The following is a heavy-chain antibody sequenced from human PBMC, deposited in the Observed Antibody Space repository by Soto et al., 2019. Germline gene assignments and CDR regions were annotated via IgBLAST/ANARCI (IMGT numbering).Heavy chain of an antibody. J-gene: IGHJ6*02. V-gene: IGHV4-39*01. CDR3: LYGFLEWLLYRSSPLGMDV. CDR1: GGSISSSSYY. Sequence: PSETLSLTCTVSGGSISSSSYYWGWIRQPPGKGLEWIGSIYYSGSTYYNPSLKSRVTISVDTSKNQFSLKLSSVTAADTAVYYCLYGFLEWLLYRSSPLGMDVWGQGTTVTVSS. CDR2: IYYSGST. D-gene: IGHD3-3*01.